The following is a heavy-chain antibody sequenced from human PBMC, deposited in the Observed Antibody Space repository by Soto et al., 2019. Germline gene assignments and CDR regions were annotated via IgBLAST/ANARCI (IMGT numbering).Heavy chain of an antibody. D-gene: IGHD3-10*01. CDR2: ISGSGGST. J-gene: IGHJ4*02. CDR1: GFTFSSYA. CDR3: AKDRSYYYGSGDFDY. V-gene: IGHV3-23*01. Sequence: GGSLRLSCAASGFTFSSYAMSWVRQAPGKGLEWVSAISGSGGSTYYADSVKGRFTISRDNSKNTLYLQMNSLRAEDTAVYDCAKDRSYYYGSGDFDYWGQGTLVTVSS.